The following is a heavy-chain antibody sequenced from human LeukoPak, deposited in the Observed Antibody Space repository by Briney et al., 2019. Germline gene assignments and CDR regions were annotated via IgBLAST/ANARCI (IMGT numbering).Heavy chain of an antibody. CDR3: ARAPHRNLLLNYDYVFDY. J-gene: IGHJ4*02. D-gene: IGHD3-16*01. CDR1: GYTFTSYD. CDR2: MNPNSGNT. V-gene: IGHV1-8*03. Sequence: GASVKVSCKASGYTFTSYDINWVRQASGQGLEWMGWMNPNSGNTDYAQKFQGRVTVTRDTSITTAYMELCSLRSEDTAIYYCARAPHRNLLLNYDYVFDYWGQGTLVTVSS.